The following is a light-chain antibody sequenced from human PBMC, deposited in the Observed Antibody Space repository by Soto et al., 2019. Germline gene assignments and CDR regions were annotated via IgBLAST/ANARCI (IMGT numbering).Light chain of an antibody. J-gene: IGLJ2*01. CDR1: SSDVGSHNR. V-gene: IGLV2-18*02. Sequence: QSALTQPPSVSWSPGQSVTISCTGTSSDVGSHNRVSWYQQPPGTAPKFIIYDVSDRPSGVPDRFSGSKSGNTASLTISGLQAEDEGDYYCSAYTPTSVVFGGGTQLTVL. CDR3: SAYTPTSVV. CDR2: DVS.